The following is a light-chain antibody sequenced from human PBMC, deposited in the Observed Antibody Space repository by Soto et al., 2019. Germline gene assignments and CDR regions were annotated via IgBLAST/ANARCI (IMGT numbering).Light chain of an antibody. Sequence: QSPLTQPPSVSAASGQRVTISCSGSTSNIGKNFVSWYQQLPGTAPKLLIYDNNRRPSGIPDRFSGSKSDTSATLDITGLQTGDEADYYCVTWDSDLNTGVVFGGGTKLTVL. V-gene: IGLV1-51*01. CDR2: DNN. CDR1: TSNIGKNF. J-gene: IGLJ2*01. CDR3: VTWDSDLNTGVV.